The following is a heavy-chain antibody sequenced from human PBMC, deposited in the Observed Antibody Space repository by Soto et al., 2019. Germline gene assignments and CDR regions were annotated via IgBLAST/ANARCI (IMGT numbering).Heavy chain of an antibody. D-gene: IGHD6-19*01. CDR2: INHSGIT. V-gene: IGHV4-34*01. Sequence: PSETLSLTCAVYGGSFSGYYWSWIRQPPGKGLEWLGEINHSGITDYNPSLKSRITISIDTSKKQFSLKLTSVTAADTAVYYSATGPRMWLAGGGYWGQGTQVTVSS. CDR3: ATGPRMWLAGGGY. J-gene: IGHJ4*02. CDR1: GGSFSGYY.